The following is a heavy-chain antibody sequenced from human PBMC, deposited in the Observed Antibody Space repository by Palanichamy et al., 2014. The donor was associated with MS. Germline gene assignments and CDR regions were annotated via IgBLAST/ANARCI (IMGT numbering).Heavy chain of an antibody. CDR2: IYYTGST. CDR3: ARKNDYNAFFDH. D-gene: IGHD4-11*01. CDR1: GGSLRDSY. V-gene: IGHV4-59*01. J-gene: IGHJ4*02. Sequence: QVHLQGSGPGLVKPSETLSLTCSLSGGSLRDSYWSWIRQSPEKGLEWIGFIYYTGSTNYSPSLKSRATMSIDTSRNQFSLNLTSVTAADTAVYYYARKNDYNAFFDHWGQGTLVTVSS.